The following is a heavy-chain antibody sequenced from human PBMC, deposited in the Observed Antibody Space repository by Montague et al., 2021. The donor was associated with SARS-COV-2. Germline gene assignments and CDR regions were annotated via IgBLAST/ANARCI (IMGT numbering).Heavy chain of an antibody. Sequence: SETLSLTCTVSGGSISSSSYYWGWIRQPPGKGLEWIGSIYYSGSTYYNPSPKSRVTISVDTSKNQFSLKLSSVTAADTAVYYCARDSAPSITIFGVVIRQQNPRYYYYGMDVWGQGTTVTVSS. D-gene: IGHD3-3*01. CDR1: GGSISSSSYY. J-gene: IGHJ6*02. CDR3: ARDSAPSITIFGVVIRQQNPRYYYYGMDV. V-gene: IGHV4-39*07. CDR2: IYYSGST.